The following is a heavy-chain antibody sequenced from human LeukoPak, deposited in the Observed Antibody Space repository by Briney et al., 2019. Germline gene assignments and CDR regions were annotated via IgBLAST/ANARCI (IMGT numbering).Heavy chain of an antibody. Sequence: SGGSLRLSCTASGFTFSTYWMTWVRQAPGKGLEWVANIKQDGSEKYYVDSGKGRFTISRDNTKNSVYLQMNSLRAEDTAVYYCAINHDYWGQGTLVTVSS. J-gene: IGHJ4*02. CDR1: GFTFSTYW. CDR2: IKQDGSEK. V-gene: IGHV3-7*01. CDR3: AINHDY.